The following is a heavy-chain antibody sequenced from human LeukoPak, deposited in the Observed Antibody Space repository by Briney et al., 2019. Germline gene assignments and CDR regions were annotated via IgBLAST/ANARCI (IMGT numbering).Heavy chain of an antibody. CDR3: ARMYSNYEHYYGMDV. CDR1: GYSFTSYW. V-gene: IGHV5-51*01. Sequence: GESLKISCKGSGYSFTSYWIGWVRQMPGKGLEWMGIIYPGDSDTRYSPSSQGQVTISADKSISTAYLQWSSLKASDTAMYYCARMYSNYEHYYGMDVWGQGTTVTVSS. D-gene: IGHD4-11*01. CDR2: IYPGDSDT. J-gene: IGHJ6*02.